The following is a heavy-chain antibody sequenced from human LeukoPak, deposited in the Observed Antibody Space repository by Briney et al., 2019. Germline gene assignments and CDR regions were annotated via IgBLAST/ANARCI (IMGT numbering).Heavy chain of an antibody. Sequence: SETLSLTCTVSGGSISSYCWSWIRQPPGKGLEWIGYIYYSGSTNYNPSLKSRVTISVDTSKNQFSLKLSSVTAADTAVYYCASVGGYDSDYWGQGTLVTVSS. CDR1: GGSISSYC. CDR2: IYYSGST. CDR3: ASVGGYDSDY. D-gene: IGHD5-12*01. J-gene: IGHJ4*02. V-gene: IGHV4-59*01.